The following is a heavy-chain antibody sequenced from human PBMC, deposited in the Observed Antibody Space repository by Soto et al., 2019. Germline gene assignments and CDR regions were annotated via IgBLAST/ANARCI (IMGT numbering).Heavy chain of an antibody. J-gene: IGHJ3*02. Sequence: QVQLVQSGAEVKKPGSSVKVSCKASGGTFSSYTISWVRQAPGQGLEWMGRIIPIPGIANYAQKFQGRVTITADKYTSTAYMELSSLRSEDTAVYYCARDLDSRAADAFDIWGQGTMVTVSS. CDR3: ARDLDSRAADAFDI. V-gene: IGHV1-69*08. D-gene: IGHD1-1*01. CDR2: IIPIPGIA. CDR1: GGTFSSYT.